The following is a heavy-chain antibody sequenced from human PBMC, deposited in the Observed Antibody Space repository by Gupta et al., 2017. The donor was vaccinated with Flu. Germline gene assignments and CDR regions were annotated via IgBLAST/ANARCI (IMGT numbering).Heavy chain of an antibody. D-gene: IGHD2-2*01. CDR1: GFTFRSYA. V-gene: IGHV3-23*01. CDR3: ASCSSTSCYEGYYYYGMDV. J-gene: IGHJ6*02. Sequence: EVQLLESGGGLVQPGGSLRLSCAASGFTFRSYAMSWVRQAPGKGLEWVSAISGSGGSTYYADSVKGRFTISRDNSKNTLYLQMNSLRAEDTAVYYCASCSSTSCYEGYYYYGMDVWGQGTTVTVSS. CDR2: ISGSGGST.